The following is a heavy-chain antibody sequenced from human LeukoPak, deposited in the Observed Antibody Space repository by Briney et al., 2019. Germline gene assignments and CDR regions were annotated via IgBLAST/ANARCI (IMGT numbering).Heavy chain of an antibody. J-gene: IGHJ5*02. Sequence: GGSLRLSCAASGFTFSSYEMNWVRQAPGRGLEWVSYISGSGVTMYYADSVKGRFTISRDDAKNSLYLQMNSLRVEDTAVYYCARDGSSWSNWLDPWGQGTLVTVSS. CDR3: ARDGSSWSNWLDP. CDR2: ISGSGVTM. D-gene: IGHD6-13*01. V-gene: IGHV3-48*03. CDR1: GFTFSSYE.